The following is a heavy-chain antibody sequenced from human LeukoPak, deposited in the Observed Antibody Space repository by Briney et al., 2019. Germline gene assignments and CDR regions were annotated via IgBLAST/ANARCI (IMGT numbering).Heavy chain of an antibody. Sequence: SETLSLTCTVSGYSISSGYYWGWIRQPPGKGLEWIGSIYHSGSTYYNPSLKSRVTISVGTSKNQFSLKLSSVTAADTAVYYCARGVAAGFDYWGQGTLVTVSS. CDR2: IYHSGST. D-gene: IGHD2-15*01. V-gene: IGHV4-38-2*02. CDR3: ARGVAAGFDY. CDR1: GYSISSGYY. J-gene: IGHJ4*02.